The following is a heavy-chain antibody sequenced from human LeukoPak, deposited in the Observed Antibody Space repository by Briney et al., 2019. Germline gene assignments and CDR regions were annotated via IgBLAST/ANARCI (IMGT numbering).Heavy chain of an antibody. J-gene: IGHJ6*02. CDR3: ARDLRTRSDYYYYGMDV. Sequence: GGSLRLSCAASGFTVSSNYMSWVRQAPGKGLEWVSVIYSGGSTYYADSVKGRFTISRDNSKNTLYLQMNSLRAEDTAVYYCARDLRTRSDYYYYGMDVWSQGTTVTVSS. CDR1: GFTVSSNY. CDR2: IYSGGST. D-gene: IGHD1-14*01. V-gene: IGHV3-66*01.